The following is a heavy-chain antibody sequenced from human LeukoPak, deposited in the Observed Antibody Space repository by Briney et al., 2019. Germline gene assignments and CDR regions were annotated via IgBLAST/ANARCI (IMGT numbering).Heavy chain of an antibody. V-gene: IGHV5-51*01. CDR2: IFPADSDT. Sequence: GESLKISCKASRYSFTSNWIGWVRQLPGKGLEWMGIIFPADSDTRYSPSFQGQVSISADKSISTAYLLWSSLKGSETPIYYCARQGPSDYGGEGTLVTVSS. J-gene: IGHJ4*02. CDR3: ARQGPSDY. CDR1: RYSFTSNW.